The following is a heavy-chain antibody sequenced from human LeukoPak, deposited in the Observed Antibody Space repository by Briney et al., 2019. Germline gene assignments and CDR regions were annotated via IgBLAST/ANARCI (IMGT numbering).Heavy chain of an antibody. D-gene: IGHD3-22*01. CDR1: GGTFSSYA. Sequence: SVKVSCKASGGTFSSYAISWVRQAPGQGLEWMGGIIPIFGTANYAQKFQDRVTITADESTSTAYMELSSLRSEDTAVYYCARDRGYYYDSSGYHPFDYWGQGTLVTVSS. V-gene: IGHV1-69*01. CDR3: ARDRGYYYDSSGYHPFDY. CDR2: IIPIFGTA. J-gene: IGHJ4*02.